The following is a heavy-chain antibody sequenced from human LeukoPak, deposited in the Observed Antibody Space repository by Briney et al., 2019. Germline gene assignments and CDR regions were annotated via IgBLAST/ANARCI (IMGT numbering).Heavy chain of an antibody. CDR3: ARLRARGVIGAFDM. V-gene: IGHV5-10-1*01. D-gene: IGHD3-10*01. CDR2: IDPSDSYS. Sequence: GESLQISCQCSGSIFTSYWISGVRQLPGKGLEWMGRIDPSDSYSNYRPSFQGHVTISADKSISTAYLQWSSLKASDTAMYYCARLRARGVIGAFDMWGQGTMVTVSS. J-gene: IGHJ3*02. CDR1: GSIFTSYW.